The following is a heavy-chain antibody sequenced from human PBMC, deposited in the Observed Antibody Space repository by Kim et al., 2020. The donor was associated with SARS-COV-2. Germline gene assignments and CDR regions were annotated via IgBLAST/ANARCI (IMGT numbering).Heavy chain of an antibody. J-gene: IGHJ1*01. V-gene: IGHV4-59*08. CDR3: ARQSGFFRP. CDR1: GGSISSEY. CDR2: ISHSGNT. D-gene: IGHD1-26*01. Sequence: SETLSLTCAVSGGSISSEYWSWIRQPPGKGLEWIGHISHSGNTNYNPSPKSRVTISVDTSKTQFSLKLTSVTAADTAVYFCARQSGFFRPWGQGTLVTVSS.